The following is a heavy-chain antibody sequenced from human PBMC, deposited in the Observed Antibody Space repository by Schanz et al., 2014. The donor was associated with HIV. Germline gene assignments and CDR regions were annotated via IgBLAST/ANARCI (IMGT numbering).Heavy chain of an antibody. D-gene: IGHD5-18*01. J-gene: IGHJ4*02. Sequence: DVQLVESCCFLFPLLGSLRLSCAASGFTFNNYGVNWVRQAPGKGLEWISSISSNTNYINYADSVKGRFTISRDNAKNSLYLQMNSLRFADTAVYYCVRGDTVFEYWGQGTLVTVS. V-gene: IGHV3-21*01. CDR1: GFTFNNYG. CDR3: VRGDTVFEY. CDR2: ISSNTNYI.